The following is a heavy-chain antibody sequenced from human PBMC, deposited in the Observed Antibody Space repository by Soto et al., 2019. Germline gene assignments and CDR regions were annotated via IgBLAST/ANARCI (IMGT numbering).Heavy chain of an antibody. J-gene: IGHJ6*03. CDR1: GFTFSSYW. V-gene: IGHV3-7*01. CDR3: ASGSDTPILEWLAYHYYYYYTDV. Sequence: GGSLRLSCAASGFTFSSYWMSWVRQAPGKGLEWVANIKQDGSEKYIVDSVKGRFTISRDNAKNSLYLQMNSLRAEDTAVYYCASGSDTPILEWLAYHYYYYYTDVWGKGTTVTVSS. D-gene: IGHD3-3*01. CDR2: IKQDGSEK.